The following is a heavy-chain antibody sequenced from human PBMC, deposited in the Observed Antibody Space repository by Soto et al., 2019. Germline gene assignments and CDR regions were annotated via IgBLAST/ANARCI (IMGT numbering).Heavy chain of an antibody. CDR3: ARGFTVGSSFDI. Sequence: GGSLRLSCAASGFTFSTYWMYWVRQAPGKGLVWVSRINSDGSITSYADSVKGRFTISRDNAKNTLYLQMNSLRADDTAVYYCARGFTVGSSFDIWGQGTTVTVSS. CDR1: GFTFSTYW. J-gene: IGHJ3*02. CDR2: INSDGSIT. D-gene: IGHD2-8*02. V-gene: IGHV3-74*01.